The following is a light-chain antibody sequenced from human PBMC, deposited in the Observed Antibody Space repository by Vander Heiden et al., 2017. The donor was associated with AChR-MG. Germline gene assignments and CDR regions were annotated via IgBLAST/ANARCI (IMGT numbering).Light chain of an antibody. CDR2: SAS. CDR3: QKENSALRT. CDR1: QGISNY. J-gene: IGKJ1*01. Sequence: IQMTLSPSSLSASVGDRVTITCRASQGISNYLAWYQHKPGKSPMLLSYSASTMQAAVTSRVSGCGSGTDFTLTISSLEAEDVATYYCQKENSALRTFGQGSKVEIK. V-gene: IGKV1-27*01.